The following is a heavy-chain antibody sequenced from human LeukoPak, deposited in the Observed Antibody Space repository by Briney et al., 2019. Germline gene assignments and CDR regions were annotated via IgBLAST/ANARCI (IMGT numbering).Heavy chain of an antibody. CDR1: GFTFHDYA. D-gene: IGHD5-18*01. CDR2: ISGDGGST. CDR3: AKDTEGYTYGYYYYGMDV. Sequence: GGSLRLSCAASGFTFHDYAMHWVRQAPGKGLEWVSLISGDGGSTYYADSVKGRFTISRDNSKNSLYLQMNSLRNDDTALYYCAKDTEGYTYGYYYYGMDVWGQGTTVTVSS. V-gene: IGHV3-43*02. J-gene: IGHJ6*02.